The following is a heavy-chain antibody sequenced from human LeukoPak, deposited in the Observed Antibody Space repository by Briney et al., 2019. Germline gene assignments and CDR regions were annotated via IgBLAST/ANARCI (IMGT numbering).Heavy chain of an antibody. D-gene: IGHD3-3*01. CDR3: TRSLGVVIHGGMDV. Sequence: SETLSLTCTVSGGSISSYHWSWIRQPPGKGLQWIWHIYYTGGTNYNPSLKSRLTISLDTSKNQFSLKLSSVTAADTAVYYCTRSLGVVIHGGMDVWGQGTTVTVSS. J-gene: IGHJ6*02. CDR1: GGSISSYH. CDR2: IYYTGGT. V-gene: IGHV4-59*01.